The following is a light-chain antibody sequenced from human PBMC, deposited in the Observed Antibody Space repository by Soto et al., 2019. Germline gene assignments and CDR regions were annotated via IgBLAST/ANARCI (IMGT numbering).Light chain of an antibody. CDR1: QSVFNNH. J-gene: IGKJ1*01. V-gene: IGKV3-20*01. Sequence: EIVLTQSPGTLSLSPGERATLSCRASQSVFNNHIGWYQQKPGQAPRRLIFGASFRATGIPDRFSGSGSGTDFTLTISRLEPEDFAVYYCQPYGSSPTTLGQGTKVDI. CDR3: QPYGSSPTT. CDR2: GAS.